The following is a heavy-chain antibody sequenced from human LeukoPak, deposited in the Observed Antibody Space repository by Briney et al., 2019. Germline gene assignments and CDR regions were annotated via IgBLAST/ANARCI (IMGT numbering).Heavy chain of an antibody. CDR2: INPNSGGT. J-gene: IGHJ3*01. CDR3: ARETGIVVVPAAAYAFDL. V-gene: IGHV1-2*02. D-gene: IGHD2-2*01. Sequence: ASVKVSCKASGYTFTGYYMHWVRQAPGQGLEWRGWINPNSGGTNYAQKFQGRVTMTRDTSISTAYMELSRLRSDDTAVYYCARETGIVVVPAAAYAFDLWGQGTMVTVSS. CDR1: GYTFTGYY.